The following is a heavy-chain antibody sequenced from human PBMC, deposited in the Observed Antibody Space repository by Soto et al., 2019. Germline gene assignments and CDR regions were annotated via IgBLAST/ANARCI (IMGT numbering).Heavy chain of an antibody. D-gene: IGHD3-16*02. CDR3: ARNGVRITFGGVIVNWFDP. CDR1: GGSISSYY. J-gene: IGHJ5*02. V-gene: IGHV4-4*07. Sequence: SETLSLTCTVSGGSISSYYWSWIRQPAGKGLEWIGRIYTSGSTNCNPSLKSRVTMSVDTSKNQFSLKLSSVTAADTAVYYCARNGVRITFGGVIVNWFDPWGQGTQVTVSS. CDR2: IYTSGST.